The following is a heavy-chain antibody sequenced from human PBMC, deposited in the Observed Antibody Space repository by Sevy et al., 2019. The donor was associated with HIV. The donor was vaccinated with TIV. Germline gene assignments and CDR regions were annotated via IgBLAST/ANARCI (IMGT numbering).Heavy chain of an antibody. V-gene: IGHV3-30-3*01. J-gene: IGHJ4*02. CDR2: ISYDGSNK. CDR1: GFTFSSYA. Sequence: GGSLRLSCAASGFTFSSYAMHWVRQAPGKGLEWVAVISYDGSNKYYADSVKGRFTISRDNSKNTLYLQMNSLRADDTAVYYCASDVVGATSWSYADYWGQGTLVTVSS. CDR3: ASDVVGATSWSYADY. D-gene: IGHD1-26*01.